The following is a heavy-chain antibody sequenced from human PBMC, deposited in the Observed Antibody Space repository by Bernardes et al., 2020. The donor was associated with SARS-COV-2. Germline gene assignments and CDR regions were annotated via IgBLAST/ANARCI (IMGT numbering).Heavy chain of an antibody. CDR1: GFTFRDYY. CDR2: ISTSGNTI. V-gene: IGHV3-11*01. CDR3: AREGFYYGMDV. Sequence: VGSLRLSCVASGFTFRDYYMTWIRQAPGKGLEWISYISTSGNTIDYADSVKGRFTVSRDNARNSLHLQMDTLRGDDTAVYYCAREGFYYGMDVWGQGTTVTVSS. J-gene: IGHJ6*02.